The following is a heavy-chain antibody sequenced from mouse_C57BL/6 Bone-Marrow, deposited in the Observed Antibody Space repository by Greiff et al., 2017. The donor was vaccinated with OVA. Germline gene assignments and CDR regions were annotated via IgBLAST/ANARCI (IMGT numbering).Heavy chain of an antibody. V-gene: IGHV5-17*01. Sequence: EVKLVESGGGLVKPGGSLKLSCAASGFTFSDYGMHWVRQAPEKGLEWVAYISSGSSTIYYADTVKGRFTISRDNAKNTLFLQMTSLRSEDTAMYYCARKDPTYSNPFADWGQGTMVTVSA. CDR3: ARKDPTYSNPFAD. J-gene: IGHJ3*01. CDR2: ISSGSSTI. CDR1: GFTFSDYG. D-gene: IGHD2-5*01.